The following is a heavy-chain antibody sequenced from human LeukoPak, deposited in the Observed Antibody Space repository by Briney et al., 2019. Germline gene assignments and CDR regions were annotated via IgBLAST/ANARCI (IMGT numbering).Heavy chain of an antibody. CDR3: AGDTHTNNWYDY. Sequence: QSGGSLRLSCAASGFTFSSYSMNWVRQAPGKGLEWVSFIDSGGNSYYADSVKGRFTISRDSSRNTLYLQMSSLRVEDTAVYYCAGDTHTNNWYDYWGQGTLVTVSS. D-gene: IGHD1-26*01. V-gene: IGHV3-53*01. CDR2: IDSGGNS. J-gene: IGHJ5*01. CDR1: GFTFSSYS.